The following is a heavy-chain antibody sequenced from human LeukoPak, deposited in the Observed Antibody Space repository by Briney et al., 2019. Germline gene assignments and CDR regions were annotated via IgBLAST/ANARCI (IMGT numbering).Heavy chain of an antibody. D-gene: IGHD1-26*01. Sequence: GGSLRLSCAASGFTFSSYAMSWVRQAPGKGLEWVSAISGSGGSTYYADSVKGRFTISRDNSKNTLYLQMNSLRAGDTAVYYCAKLTKPRKVGAFVFDYWGQGTLVTVSS. J-gene: IGHJ4*02. CDR3: AKLTKPRKVGAFVFDY. CDR1: GFTFSSYA. CDR2: ISGSGGST. V-gene: IGHV3-23*01.